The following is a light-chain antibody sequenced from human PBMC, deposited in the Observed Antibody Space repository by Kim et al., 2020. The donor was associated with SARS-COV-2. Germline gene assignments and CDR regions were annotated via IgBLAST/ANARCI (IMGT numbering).Light chain of an antibody. CDR2: EDS. J-gene: IGLJ3*02. CDR1: SGGIASNH. V-gene: IGLV6-57*03. Sequence: TVTISCTRSSGGIASNHVQWYQQRPGSAPTTVIYEDSLRASGVPDRFSGSSDSSSNSASLTISGLKTEDEADYYCQSYDSRFWVFGGGTQLTVL. CDR3: QSYDSRFWV.